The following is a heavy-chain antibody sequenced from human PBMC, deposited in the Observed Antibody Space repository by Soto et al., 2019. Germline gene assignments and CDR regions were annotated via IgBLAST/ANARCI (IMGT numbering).Heavy chain of an antibody. CDR1: GFTFSSYE. V-gene: IGHV3-48*03. Sequence: SLRLSCAASGFTFSSYEMNWVRQAPGKGLEWVSYISSSGSTIYYADSVKGRFTISRDNAKNSLYLQMNSLRAEDTAVYYCARVSVAGQYYYYGMDVWGQGTTVTVSS. D-gene: IGHD6-19*01. J-gene: IGHJ6*02. CDR2: ISSSGSTI. CDR3: ARVSVAGQYYYYGMDV.